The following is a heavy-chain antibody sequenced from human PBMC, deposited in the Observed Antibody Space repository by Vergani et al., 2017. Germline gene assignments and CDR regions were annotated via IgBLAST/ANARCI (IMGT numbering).Heavy chain of an antibody. CDR3: ARPVGPSAIADGYHV. J-gene: IGHJ3*01. D-gene: IGHD3-10*01. CDR2: IYYSGST. Sequence: QLQLQESGPGLVKPSATLSLTCSVSGASIRSSNYYWGWIRQPPGKGLEWIASIYYSGSTYYNPSLKSRVTISVDTSKNLFSLRLKSVTATDTGMYYCARPVGPSAIADGYHVWGQGTMVTVS. V-gene: IGHV4-39*02. CDR1: GASIRSSNYY.